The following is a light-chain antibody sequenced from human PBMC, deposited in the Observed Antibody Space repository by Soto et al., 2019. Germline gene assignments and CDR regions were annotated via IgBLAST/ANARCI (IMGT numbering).Light chain of an antibody. CDR3: QQYDNRLT. J-gene: IGKJ4*01. V-gene: IGKV1-33*01. CDR1: QDISIY. CDR2: DAS. Sequence: DIQMTQSPSSLSASVGDRVTITCQASQDISIYLNWYQHKAGKAPKLLIYDASNLETGVPSRFSGSGSGTDFTFTISSLQPEDIATYYCQQYDNRLTFGGGTKVEIK.